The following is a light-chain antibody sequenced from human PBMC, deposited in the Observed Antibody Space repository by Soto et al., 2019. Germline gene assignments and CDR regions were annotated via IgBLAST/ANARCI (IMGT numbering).Light chain of an antibody. CDR2: RNN. CDR3: AAWDDSLSGL. V-gene: IGLV1-47*01. CDR1: SSNIGSNY. Sequence: QSVLTQPPSASGTPGQRVTISCSGSSSNIGSNYVYWYQQLPGTAPKLLIYRNNQRPSGVPDRFSGSKSGTSASLAISGLRXXXXXXYYCAAWDDSLSGLFGGGTKLTVL. J-gene: IGLJ2*01.